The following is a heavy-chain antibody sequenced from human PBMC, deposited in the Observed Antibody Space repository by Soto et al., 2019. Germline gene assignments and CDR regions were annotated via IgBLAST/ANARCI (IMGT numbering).Heavy chain of an antibody. Sequence: QVQLVQSGAEVKKPGASVKVSCKASGYTFSNYALHWVRQAPGQRLEWMGWINADNGNTKYSQKFQGRVTFTGDTSASTAYMDLSSLRSEDTAVYYCASPSDGSGNYYWGQGTLVTVSS. CDR1: GYTFSNYA. V-gene: IGHV1-3*01. D-gene: IGHD3-10*01. CDR2: INADNGNT. J-gene: IGHJ4*02. CDR3: ASPSDGSGNYY.